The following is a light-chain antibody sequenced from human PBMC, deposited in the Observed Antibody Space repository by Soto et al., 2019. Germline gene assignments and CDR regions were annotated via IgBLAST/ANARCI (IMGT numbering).Light chain of an antibody. Sequence: QSALTQPASVSGSPGQSITISCTGTSSDVGNYHLVSWYQQHPGKVPKLMIYEVSKWPSGVSNRFSGSKSGNTASLTISGLQPEDEADYYCCSYAGTNTFIFGTGTKVTVL. CDR2: EVS. V-gene: IGLV2-23*02. CDR1: SSDVGNYHL. CDR3: CSYAGTNTFI. J-gene: IGLJ1*01.